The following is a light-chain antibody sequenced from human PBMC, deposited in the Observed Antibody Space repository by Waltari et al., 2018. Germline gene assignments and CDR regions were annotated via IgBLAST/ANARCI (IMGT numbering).Light chain of an antibody. Sequence: SYVLTQPPSVSVAPGQTARISCDGNNIGSKNVHWYQQKPGQAPVLVVYDDGDRPSGISERFSGSNSWNTATLTISRVDAGDEADYYCQVWDSGSDHYVFGTVTKVTVL. CDR3: QVWDSGSDHYV. J-gene: IGLJ1*01. CDR1: NIGSKN. CDR2: DDG. V-gene: IGLV3-21*02.